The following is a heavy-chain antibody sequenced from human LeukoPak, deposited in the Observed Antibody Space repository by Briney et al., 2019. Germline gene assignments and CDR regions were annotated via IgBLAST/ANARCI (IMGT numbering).Heavy chain of an antibody. CDR3: VKDSFRGNSGTYFDD. CDR1: RFSFGTYW. J-gene: IGHJ4*02. Sequence: GGSLRLSCAASRFSFGTYWMSWVRQAPGKGLEWVAIISHDGSNEFYADSVKGRFAISRDASKNTLYLQMNSLTAEDAAVYYCVKDSFRGNSGTYFDDWGQGTLVSVSS. CDR2: ISHDGSNE. V-gene: IGHV3-30*18. D-gene: IGHD4-23*01.